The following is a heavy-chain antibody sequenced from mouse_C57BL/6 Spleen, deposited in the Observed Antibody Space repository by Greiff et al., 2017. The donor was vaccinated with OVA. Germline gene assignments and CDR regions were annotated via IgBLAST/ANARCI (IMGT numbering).Heavy chain of an antibody. CDR2: IRNKANGYTT. V-gene: IGHV7-3*01. Sequence: EVMLVESGGGLVQPGGSLSLSCAASGFTFTDYYMSWVRQPPGKALEWLGFIRNKANGYTTEYSASVKGRFTISRDNSQSILYLQMNALRAEDSATYYCARSIYYSNYEGAMDYWGQGTSVTVSS. D-gene: IGHD2-5*01. CDR1: GFTFTDYY. J-gene: IGHJ4*01. CDR3: ARSIYYSNYEGAMDY.